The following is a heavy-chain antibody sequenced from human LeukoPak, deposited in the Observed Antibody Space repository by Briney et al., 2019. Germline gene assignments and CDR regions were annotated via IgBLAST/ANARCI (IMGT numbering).Heavy chain of an antibody. V-gene: IGHV3-30*04. D-gene: IGHD6-13*01. Sequence: PGRSLRLSCAASGFTFSSYAMHWVRQAPGKGLEWVAVISYDGRNEYYADSVKGRFTISRDNSKNTLYLQMKSLRAEDTAVYYCARDAGYYFDFWGQGTLVTVSS. CDR3: ARDAGYYFDF. CDR2: ISYDGRNE. CDR1: GFTFSSYA. J-gene: IGHJ4*02.